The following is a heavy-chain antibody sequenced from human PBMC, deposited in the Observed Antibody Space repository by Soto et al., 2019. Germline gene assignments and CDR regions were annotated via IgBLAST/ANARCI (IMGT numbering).Heavy chain of an antibody. J-gene: IGHJ6*02. D-gene: IGHD4-4*01. CDR3: ARDRVDYRDMDF. Sequence: SETLSLTCTVSGGSISSGDYYWSWIRQPPGKGLEWIGYIYYSGSTYYNPSLKSRVTISVDTSKNQFSLKLSSVTAADTAVYYCARDRVDYRDMDFWGQGTTVTVSS. CDR1: GGSISSGDYY. CDR2: IYYSGST. V-gene: IGHV4-30-4*01.